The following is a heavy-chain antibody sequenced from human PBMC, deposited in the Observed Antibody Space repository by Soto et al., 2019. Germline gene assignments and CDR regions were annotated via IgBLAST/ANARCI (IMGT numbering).Heavy chain of an antibody. V-gene: IGHV4-34*01. D-gene: IGHD2-2*01. CDR1: GGSFSGYY. J-gene: IGHJ4*02. CDR2: INHSGST. CDR3: AGEATDCSSTSCPHDY. Sequence: SADTLSLTCAVYGGSFSGYYWSWIRQPPGKGLEWIGEINHSGSTNYNPSLKSRVTISVDTSKNQFSLKLSSVTAADTAVYYCAGEATDCSSTSCPHDYWGQGTLVTVSS.